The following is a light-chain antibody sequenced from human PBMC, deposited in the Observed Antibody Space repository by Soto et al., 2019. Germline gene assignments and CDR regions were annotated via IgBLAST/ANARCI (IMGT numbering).Light chain of an antibody. V-gene: IGKV1-27*01. CDR2: AAS. CDR1: QGITNS. Sequence: IQLTQSPSSLSASVGDRVTITCRASQGITNSLAWYQQKPGKFPNLLIYAASTLQSGVPSRFSGSGFGTDFTLTISRLEPEDFAVYYCQHYDASQWTCGQGTKGDIK. J-gene: IGKJ1*01. CDR3: QHYDASQWT.